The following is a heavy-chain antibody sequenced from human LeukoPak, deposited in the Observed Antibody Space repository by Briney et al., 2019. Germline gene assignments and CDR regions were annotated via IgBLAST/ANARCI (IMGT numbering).Heavy chain of an antibody. D-gene: IGHD3/OR15-3a*01. CDR1: GFTFSSYE. CDR3: ARGGLMDLNYYYYYYMDV. CDR2: VSSSGSTI. J-gene: IGHJ6*03. V-gene: IGHV3-48*03. Sequence: GSLRLSCAASGFTFSSYEMNWVRQAPGKGLEWVSYVSSSGSTIYYADSVKGRFTISRDNAKNSLYLQMNSLRAEDTAVYYCARGGLMDLNYYYYYYMDVWGKGTTVTVSS.